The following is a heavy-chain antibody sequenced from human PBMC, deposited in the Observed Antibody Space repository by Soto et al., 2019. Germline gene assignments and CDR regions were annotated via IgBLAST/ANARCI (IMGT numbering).Heavy chain of an antibody. J-gene: IGHJ5*02. D-gene: IGHD2-15*01. Sequence: SETLSLTCTVSVGSISSGGYYLSWILHHPGKGLEWIGYIYYSGSTYYNPSLKSRVTISVDTSKNQFSLKLSSVTAADTAVYYCAGAGVGWFEPWGQGTMVTLSS. CDR2: IYYSGST. CDR3: AGAGVGWFEP. CDR1: VGSISSGGYY. V-gene: IGHV4-31*03.